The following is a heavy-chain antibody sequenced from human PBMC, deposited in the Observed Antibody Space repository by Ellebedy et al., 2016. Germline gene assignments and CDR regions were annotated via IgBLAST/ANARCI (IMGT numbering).Heavy chain of an antibody. Sequence: GESLKISXAASGFTFSSYWMSWVRQAPGKGLEWVANIKQDGSEKYYVDSVKGRFTISRDNAKNSLYLQMNSLRAEDTAVYYCAKFGYGSGSTYWGQGTLVTVSS. D-gene: IGHD3-10*01. V-gene: IGHV3-7*01. CDR3: AKFGYGSGSTY. J-gene: IGHJ4*02. CDR2: IKQDGSEK. CDR1: GFTFSSYW.